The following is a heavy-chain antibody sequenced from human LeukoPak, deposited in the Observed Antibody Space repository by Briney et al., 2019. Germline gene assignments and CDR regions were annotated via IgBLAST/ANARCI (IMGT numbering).Heavy chain of an antibody. D-gene: IGHD6-13*01. CDR2: ISSSGSTI. Sequence: GGSLRLSCAASGFTFSSYEMNWVRQAPGKGLEWVSYISSSGSTIYYADSVEGRFTISRDNAKNSLYLQMNSLRAEDTAVYYCARVAGFPFYYYYYYMDVWGKGTTVTISS. CDR3: ARVAGFPFYYYYYYMDV. J-gene: IGHJ6*03. V-gene: IGHV3-48*03. CDR1: GFTFSSYE.